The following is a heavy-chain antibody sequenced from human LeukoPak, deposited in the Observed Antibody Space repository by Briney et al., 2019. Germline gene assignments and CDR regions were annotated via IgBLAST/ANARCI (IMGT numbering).Heavy chain of an antibody. CDR1: GFTISNSA. J-gene: IGHJ4*02. CDR3: ATVGGSCSSSNCFAYFAY. D-gene: IGHD2-2*01. V-gene: IGHV3-23*01. CDR2: ITDNGAHT. Sequence: GGSLRLSCAASGFTISNSAMTWVRQAPGKGLDWVSIITDNGAHTFYADPVKGRFTISRDTSQNTLYLQMNSLRADDTAVYYCATVGGSCSSSNCFAYFAYWGQGTLLTVSS.